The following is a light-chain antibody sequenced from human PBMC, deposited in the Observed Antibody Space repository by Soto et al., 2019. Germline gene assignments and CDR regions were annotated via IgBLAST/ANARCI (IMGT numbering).Light chain of an antibody. J-gene: IGLJ3*02. CDR3: SSFARYSTL. CDR2: DVS. V-gene: IGLV2-14*03. Sequence: QAASVSGSPGQSITISCTGTSSDVGGYNYVSWYQQHPGKAPKLMIYDVSSRPSGVSNRFSGSKSGNTASLTISGLQAEDEADYYCSSFARYSTLFGGGTKLTVL. CDR1: SSDVGGYNY.